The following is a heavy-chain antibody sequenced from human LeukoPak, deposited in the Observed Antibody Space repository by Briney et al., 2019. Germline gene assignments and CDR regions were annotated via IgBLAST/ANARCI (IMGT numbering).Heavy chain of an antibody. J-gene: IGHJ4*02. CDR2: INPNSGGT. CDR1: GYTFTGYY. V-gene: IGHV1-2*02. CDR3: ARVRLWYQYFDY. Sequence: GASVKVSCKASGYTFTGYYMHWVRQAPGQGLEWMGWINPNSGGTNYAQKLQGRVTMTTDTSTSTAYMELRSLRSDDTAVYYCARVRLWYQYFDYWGQGTLVTVSS. D-gene: IGHD3-10*01.